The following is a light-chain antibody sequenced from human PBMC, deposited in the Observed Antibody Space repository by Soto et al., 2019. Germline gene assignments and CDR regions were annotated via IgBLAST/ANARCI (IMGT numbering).Light chain of an antibody. Sequence: DFQMTQFPSTLSASVGDRVTITCRASQSISGWLAWYQQKPGKAPNLLIYDVSSLEAGVPSRFSGSGFGTEFTLTISSLQPDDFATYYCQQYNDYPITFGQWTRLEI. V-gene: IGKV1-5*01. CDR2: DVS. CDR3: QQYNDYPIT. CDR1: QSISGW. J-gene: IGKJ5*01.